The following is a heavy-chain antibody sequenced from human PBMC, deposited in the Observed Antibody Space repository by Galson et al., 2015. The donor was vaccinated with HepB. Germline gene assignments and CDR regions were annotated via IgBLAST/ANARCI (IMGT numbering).Heavy chain of an antibody. V-gene: IGHV1-46*03. D-gene: IGHD5-18*01. CDR2: INPSGGST. J-gene: IGHJ4*02. CDR3: ASRGGYSYGEYYFDY. CDR1: GYTFTSYY. Sequence: SVKVSCRASGYTFTSYYMHWVRQAPGQGLEWMGIINPSGGSTSYAQKFQGRVTMTRDTSTSTVYMELNSLRSEDTAVYYCASRGGYSYGEYYFDYWGQGSLVTVSS.